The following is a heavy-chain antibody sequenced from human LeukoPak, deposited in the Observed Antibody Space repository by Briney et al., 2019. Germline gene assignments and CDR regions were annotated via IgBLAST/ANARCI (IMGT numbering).Heavy chain of an antibody. D-gene: IGHD2-8*01. CDR2: INHSGST. V-gene: IGHV4-34*01. CDR3: ARVLSVMYYFDY. J-gene: IGHJ4*02. Sequence: SETLSLTCAVYGGSFSGYYWSWIRQPPGKGLKWIGEINHSGSTNYNPSLKSRVTISVDKSKNQFSLKLSSVTAADTAVYYCARVLSVMYYFDYWGQGTLVTVSS. CDR1: GGSFSGYY.